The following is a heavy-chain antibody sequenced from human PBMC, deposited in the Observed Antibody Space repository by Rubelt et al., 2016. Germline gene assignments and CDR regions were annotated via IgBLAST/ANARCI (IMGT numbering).Heavy chain of an antibody. CDR1: GYTFTSYG. J-gene: IGHJ2*01. CDR3: ARGGIRIAARQGWYFDL. V-gene: IGHV1-18*01. Sequence: QVQLVQSGAEVKKPGASVKVSCKASGYTFTSYGISWVRPAPGQGLEWMGWISAYNGNPNYAQKLTGRVSRTTDTSTGTACMELRSRRSDDTAVYYGARGGIRIAARQGWYFDLWGRGTLVTVSS. CDR2: ISAYNGNP. D-gene: IGHD6-6*01.